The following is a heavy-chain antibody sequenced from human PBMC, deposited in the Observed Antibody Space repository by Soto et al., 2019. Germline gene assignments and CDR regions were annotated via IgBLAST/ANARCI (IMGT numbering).Heavy chain of an antibody. D-gene: IGHD3-16*01. V-gene: IGHV1-69*13. CDR3: ARFITFGGVDAFGI. Sequence: SVKVSCKASGGTFSSYAISWVRQAPGQGLEWMGGIIPIFGTANYAQKFQGRVTITADESTSTAYMELSSLRSEDTAVYYCARFITFGGVDAFGICGQGTMVTDS. CDR1: GGTFSSYA. J-gene: IGHJ3*02. CDR2: IIPIFGTA.